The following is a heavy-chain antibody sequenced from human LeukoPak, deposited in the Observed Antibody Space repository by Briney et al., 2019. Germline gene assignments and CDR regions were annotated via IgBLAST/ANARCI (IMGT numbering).Heavy chain of an antibody. D-gene: IGHD6-6*01. J-gene: IGHJ4*02. CDR2: ISGPGSVT. Sequence: PGGSLRLSCAGSGFTFDDYAMHWIRQPPGKGLQWVSLISGPGSVTHQADSVKGRFTISRDNSKNSLYRQMSSLRTEDTALYYCARGTGSGSYLLDYWGQGNLVTVSS. V-gene: IGHV3-43*02. CDR3: ARGTGSGSYLLDY. CDR1: GFTFDDYA.